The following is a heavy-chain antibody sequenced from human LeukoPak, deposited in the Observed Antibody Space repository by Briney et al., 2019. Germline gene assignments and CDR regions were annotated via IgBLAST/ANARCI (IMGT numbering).Heavy chain of an antibody. D-gene: IGHD6-19*01. CDR1: GGSISNYY. CDR2: IYYSGTT. V-gene: IGHV4-59*01. CDR3: ARGSSSGWFSGDV. Sequence: PSETLSLTCTVSGGSISNYYWNWIRQPPGKGLGLIGYIYYSGTTNCNPSLKSRVSMSVDTSKNQFSLKLSSVTAADTAVYHCARGSSSGWFSGDVWGKGTTVTVSS. J-gene: IGHJ6*04.